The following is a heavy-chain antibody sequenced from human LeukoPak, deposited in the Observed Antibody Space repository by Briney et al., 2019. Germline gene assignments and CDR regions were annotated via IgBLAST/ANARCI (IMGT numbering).Heavy chain of an antibody. CDR1: GFTFSNYG. V-gene: IGHV3-30*02. Sequence: GGSLRLSCAASGFTFSNYGMHWVRQAPGKGLDWVAFIHYDGSNKHYADSVKGRFTISRDDSKNTLYLQMNSLRAEDTAVYYCAKAASKRTDYGDYAFYYYMDVWGKGTTVTISS. CDR2: IHYDGSNK. D-gene: IGHD4-17*01. CDR3: AKAASKRTDYGDYAFYYYMDV. J-gene: IGHJ6*03.